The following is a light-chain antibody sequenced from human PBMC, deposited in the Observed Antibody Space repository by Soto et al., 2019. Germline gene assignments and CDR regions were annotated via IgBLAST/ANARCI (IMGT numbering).Light chain of an antibody. J-gene: IGKJ1*01. CDR1: QPISIW. CDR3: QQYNSYPWT. V-gene: IGKV1-5*01. Sequence: IQMTQSPSTLSGSVLYMFTMTFLASQPISIWLAWDQQKPGKAPKLLIYAASSLESGVPSRFGGSGSGTEFTLIISSLQPDDFATYYCQQYNSYPWTFGQGTTVDIK. CDR2: AAS.